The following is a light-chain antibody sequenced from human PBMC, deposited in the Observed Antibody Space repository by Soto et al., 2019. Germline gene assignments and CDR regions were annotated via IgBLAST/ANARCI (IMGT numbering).Light chain of an antibody. CDR1: QSVSSSY. CDR3: QQYGSSPLFT. Sequence: EIVLTQSPGTLSLSPGERATLSCRVSQSVSSSYLAWYQQKPGQAPRLLIYGASGRATGIPDRFSGSGSGTDFTLTISRLEPEDFAVYYCQQYGSSPLFTFGSGTKVDIK. J-gene: IGKJ3*01. CDR2: GAS. V-gene: IGKV3-20*01.